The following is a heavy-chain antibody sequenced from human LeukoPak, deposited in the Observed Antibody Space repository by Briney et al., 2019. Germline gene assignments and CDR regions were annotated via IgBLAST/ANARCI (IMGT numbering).Heavy chain of an antibody. CDR2: IYGGGST. J-gene: IGHJ3*02. Sequence: PGGSLRLSCAASGFTVSTNYMSWVRQAPGKGLEWVSVIYGGGSTYYADSVKGRFTIARDNSKNTLYLQMNSLIVGDTSVYYCASHKAYRAFDIWGQGTMVTVSS. V-gene: IGHV3-66*02. CDR3: ASHKAYRAFDI. CDR1: GFTVSTNY. D-gene: IGHD3-16*01.